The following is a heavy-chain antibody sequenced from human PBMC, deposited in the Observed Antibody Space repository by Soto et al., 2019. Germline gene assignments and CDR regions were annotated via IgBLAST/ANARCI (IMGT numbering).Heavy chain of an antibody. CDR2: INHSGST. CDR1: GGSFSGYY. Sequence: PSETLSLTCAVYGGSFSGYYWTWIRQPPGTGLEWIGEINHSGSTNHNPSLKSRVTISVDTSKNQFSLKLTSVTAADTAVYYCARDKITGLFDYWGKGTLVTVSS. CDR3: ARDKITGLFDY. V-gene: IGHV4-34*01. J-gene: IGHJ4*02. D-gene: IGHD2-8*02.